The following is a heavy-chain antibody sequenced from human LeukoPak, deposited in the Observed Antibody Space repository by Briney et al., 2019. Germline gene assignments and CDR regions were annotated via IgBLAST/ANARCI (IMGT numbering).Heavy chain of an antibody. CDR1: GFTFIDHY. D-gene: IGHD3-3*01. V-gene: IGHV3-23*01. CDR2: ISGSGGST. CDR3: AKFDTVTIYFDY. Sequence: PGGSLRLSCVGSGFTFIDHYVDWVRQAPGKGLEWVSAISGSGGSTYYADSVKGRFTISRDNSKNTLYLQMNSLRAEDTAVYYCAKFDTVTIYFDYWGQGTLVTVSS. J-gene: IGHJ4*02.